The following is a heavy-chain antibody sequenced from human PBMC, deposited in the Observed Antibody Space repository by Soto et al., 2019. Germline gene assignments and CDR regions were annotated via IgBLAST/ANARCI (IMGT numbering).Heavy chain of an antibody. V-gene: IGHV4-34*01. D-gene: IGHD6-6*01. CDR1: GGSFSCYY. Sequence: SETLSLTCAVYGGSFSCYYWSWIRQPPGKGLEWIGEINHSGSTNYNPSLKSRVTISVDTSKNQFSLKLSSVTAADTAVYYCARGDTSNSYYFDYWGQGTLVTVSS. J-gene: IGHJ4*02. CDR2: INHSGST. CDR3: ARGDTSNSYYFDY.